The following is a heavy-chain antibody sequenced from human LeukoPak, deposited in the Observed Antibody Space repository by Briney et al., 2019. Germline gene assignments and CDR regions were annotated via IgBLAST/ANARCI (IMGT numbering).Heavy chain of an antibody. V-gene: IGHV4-59*08. CDR1: GGSISSYY. CDR2: IYYSGST. Sequence: SETLSLTCTVSGGSISSYYWSWLRQPPGKGLEWIGYIYYSGSTNYNPSLKSRVTISVDTSKNQFSLKLSSVTAADTAVYYCARRISRYSGAFDIWGQGTMVTVSS. J-gene: IGHJ3*02. D-gene: IGHD2-15*01. CDR3: ARRISRYSGAFDI.